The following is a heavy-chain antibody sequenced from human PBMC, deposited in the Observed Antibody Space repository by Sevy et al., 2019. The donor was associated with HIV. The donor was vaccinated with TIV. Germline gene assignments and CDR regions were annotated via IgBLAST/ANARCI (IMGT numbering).Heavy chain of an antibody. D-gene: IGHD2-21*01. CDR3: AKEDSNGVCYSS. Sequence: GGSLRLSCAASGFTFSIYTLNWVRQAPGKGLEWVSSISPTSSYIYYADSVKGRFSISRDNAKNSLFLQMNSLRADDTAIYYCAKEDSNGVCYSSWGQGTLFTVSS. V-gene: IGHV3-21*01. CDR2: ISPTSSYI. CDR1: GFTFSIYT. J-gene: IGHJ5*02.